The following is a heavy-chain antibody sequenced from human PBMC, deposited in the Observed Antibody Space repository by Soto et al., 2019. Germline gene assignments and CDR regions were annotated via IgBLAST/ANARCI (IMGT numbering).Heavy chain of an antibody. V-gene: IGHV4-34*01. CDR2: INHSGST. D-gene: IGHD5-12*01. CDR1: GGSFSGYY. Sequence: PSETLSLTCAVYGGSFSGYYWSWIRQPPGKGLEWIGEINHSGSTNYNPSLKSRVTMSVDTSKNQFPLKLSSVTAADTAVYYCAVGGGFYGYNTRRVFDYWGQGTLVTVPQ. J-gene: IGHJ4*02. CDR3: AVGGGFYGYNTRRVFDY.